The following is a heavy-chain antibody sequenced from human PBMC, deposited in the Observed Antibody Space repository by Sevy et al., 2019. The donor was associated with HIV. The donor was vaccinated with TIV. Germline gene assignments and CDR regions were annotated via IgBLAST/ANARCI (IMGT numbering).Heavy chain of an antibody. D-gene: IGHD4-17*01. CDR2: IYTSGST. V-gene: IGHV4-4*07. CDR1: GGSISSYY. CDR3: ARGKLLGDYGDYGSNYYGMDV. J-gene: IGHJ6*02. Sequence: SETLSLTCTVSGGSISSYYWSWIRQPAGKGLEWIGRIYTSGSTNYNPSLKSRVTMSVDTSKNQFSLKLSSVTATDTAVYYCARGKLLGDYGDYGSNYYGMDVWGQGTTVTVSS.